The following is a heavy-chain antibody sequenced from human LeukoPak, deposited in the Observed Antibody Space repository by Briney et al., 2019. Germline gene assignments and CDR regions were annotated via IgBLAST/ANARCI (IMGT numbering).Heavy chain of an antibody. V-gene: IGHV3-74*01. Sequence: GGSLRLSCAASGFIFSQYWMYWVRQAPGKGLGWVSYISTDGSIINDADSVKGRFTISRDNAKNTLYLQMNSLRVEDTAVYYCVGGDYWGQGTLVTVSS. CDR3: VGGDY. J-gene: IGHJ4*02. CDR1: GFIFSQYW. CDR2: ISTDGSII.